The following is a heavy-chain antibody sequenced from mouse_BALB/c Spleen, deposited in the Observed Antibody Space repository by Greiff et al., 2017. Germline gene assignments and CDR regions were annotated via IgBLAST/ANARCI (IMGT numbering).Heavy chain of an antibody. D-gene: IGHD1-1*01. J-gene: IGHJ2*01. V-gene: IGHV1-4*02. CDR1: GYSFTSYT. CDR2: INPCSGYT. Sequence: QVQLQQSAAELARPGASVKMSCKASGYSFTSYTMHWVKQRPGQGLEWIGYINPCSGYTEYNQKFKGKTTLTADKSSSTAYMQLSSLTSEDSAVYYCARAGENYYGSSYPIDYWGQGTTLTVSS. CDR3: ARAGENYYGSSYPIDY.